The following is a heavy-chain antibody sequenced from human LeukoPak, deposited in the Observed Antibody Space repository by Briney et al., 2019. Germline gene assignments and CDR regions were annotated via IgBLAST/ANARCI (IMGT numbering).Heavy chain of an antibody. CDR3: ARDAAIAVAADFDY. CDR2: ISWHSTMI. J-gene: IGHJ4*02. CDR1: GFSFDDYA. Sequence: GGSLRLSCAASGFSFDDYAMHWVRPAPGKGLEWVSGISWHSTMIGYADSVKGRFTISRDNAKNSLYLQMNSLRAEDTAVYYCARDAAIAVAADFDYWGQGTLVTVSS. D-gene: IGHD6-19*01. V-gene: IGHV3-9*01.